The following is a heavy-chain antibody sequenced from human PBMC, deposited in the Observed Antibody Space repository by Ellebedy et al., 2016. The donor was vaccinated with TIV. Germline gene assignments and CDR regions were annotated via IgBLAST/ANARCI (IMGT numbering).Heavy chain of an antibody. Sequence: GESLKISCAASRFSFRDYWMTWVRQPPGEGLEWVANINQDGSDKYYVDSVKGRFTISRDNAKNSLYLQMNSLRAEDTSGYYCATDGSYGDYRSPAHAFVTWGQGTMVTVSS. CDR3: ATDGSYGDYRSPAHAFVT. D-gene: IGHD4-17*01. J-gene: IGHJ3*02. CDR1: RFSFRDYW. CDR2: INQDGSDK. V-gene: IGHV3-7*01.